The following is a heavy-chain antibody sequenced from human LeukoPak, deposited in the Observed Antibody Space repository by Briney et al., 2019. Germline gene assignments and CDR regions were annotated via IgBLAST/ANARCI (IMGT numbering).Heavy chain of an antibody. CDR3: ARRSQTCSGGNCSRDFFDH. CDR1: GYSFTYSW. CDR2: IYPGDSDT. D-gene: IGHD2-15*01. Sequence: GESLKISCKASGYSFTYSWIGWVRQMSGKGLELVGIIYPGDSDTRYNPSFQGRVTMSADESINTAYLEWASLKASDTGIYYCARRSQTCSGGNCSRDFFDHWGRGTLVTVSS. V-gene: IGHV5-51*01. J-gene: IGHJ4*02.